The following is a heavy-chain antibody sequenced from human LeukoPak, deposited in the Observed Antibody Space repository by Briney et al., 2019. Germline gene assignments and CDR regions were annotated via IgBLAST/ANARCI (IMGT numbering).Heavy chain of an antibody. Sequence: GGSLRLSCAASGFTFSSYGMHWVRQAPGKGLEWVAVIWYDGSNKYYADSVKGRFTISRDNSKNTLYLQMNSLRAEDTAVYYCARDQYYYDSGGYLHEDAFDIWGQGTMVTVSS. J-gene: IGHJ3*02. V-gene: IGHV3-33*01. D-gene: IGHD3-22*01. CDR1: GFTFSSYG. CDR2: IWYDGSNK. CDR3: ARDQYYYDSGGYLHEDAFDI.